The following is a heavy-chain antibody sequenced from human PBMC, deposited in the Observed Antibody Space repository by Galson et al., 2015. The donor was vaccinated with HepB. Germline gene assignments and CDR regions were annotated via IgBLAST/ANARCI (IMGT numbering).Heavy chain of an antibody. CDR1: KLTFNNYG. CDR2: IRYDGNNQ. Sequence: SLRLSCAASKLTFNNYGIHWVRQAPGKGLQWVAFIRYDGNNQYYTDSVKGRFTISRDNSKNTSFLQMNSLRAEDTAVYYCAKNLSPMNYGSGPYGFDYWGQGTLVTVSS. J-gene: IGHJ4*02. V-gene: IGHV3-30*02. D-gene: IGHD3-10*01. CDR3: AKNLSPMNYGSGPYGFDY.